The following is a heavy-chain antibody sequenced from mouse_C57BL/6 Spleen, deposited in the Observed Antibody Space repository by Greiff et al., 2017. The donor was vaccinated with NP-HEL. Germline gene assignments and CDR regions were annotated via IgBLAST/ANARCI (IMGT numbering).Heavy chain of an antibody. CDR2: INPSTGGT. CDR3: ARNEITTRFAY. J-gene: IGHJ3*01. V-gene: IGHV1-42*01. CDR1: GYSFTGYY. Sequence: DVQLQESGPELVKPGASVKISCKASGYSFTGYYMNWVKQSPEKSLEWIGEINPSTGGTTYNQKFKAKATLTVDKSSSTAYMQLKSLTSEDSAVYYCARNEITTRFAYWGQGTLVTVSA. D-gene: IGHD2-4*01.